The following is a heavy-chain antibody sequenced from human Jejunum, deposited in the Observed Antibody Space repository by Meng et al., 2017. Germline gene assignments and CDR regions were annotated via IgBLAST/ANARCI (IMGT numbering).Heavy chain of an antibody. Sequence: GESLKISCEASGITFAYAWMSWVRQAPGKGLEWVGRIKSEADGGTTDYAAPVKGRFTFSRDDSKNTLYLPMNSLKIEDTAVYYCATSGHYDSSAYWGQGTLVTVSS. J-gene: IGHJ4*02. D-gene: IGHD3-22*01. CDR2: IKSEADGGTT. V-gene: IGHV3-15*01. CDR1: GITFAYAW. CDR3: ATSGHYDSSAY.